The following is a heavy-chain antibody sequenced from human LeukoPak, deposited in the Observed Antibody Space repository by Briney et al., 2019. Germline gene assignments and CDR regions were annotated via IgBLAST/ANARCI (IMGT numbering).Heavy chain of an antibody. D-gene: IGHD5-18*01. CDR1: GFTFSSYG. Sequence: GGSLRISCAASGFTFSSYGMHWVRQAPGKGLEWVAVISYDGSNKYYADSVKGRFTISRDNSKNTLYLQMNSLRAEDTAVYYCAKDRWIQLWSFFDYWGQGTLVTVSS. CDR3: AKDRWIQLWSFFDY. CDR2: ISYDGSNK. J-gene: IGHJ4*02. V-gene: IGHV3-30*18.